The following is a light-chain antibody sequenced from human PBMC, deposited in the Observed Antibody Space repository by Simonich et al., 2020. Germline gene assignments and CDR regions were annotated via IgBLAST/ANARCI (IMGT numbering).Light chain of an antibody. Sequence: DIVMTQSPDSLAVSLGERATINCKSNQSVLYSSNNKNYLAWYQQKPGHPPKLLIYWESTRESGVPDRFRGSGFGTDFTLTISILQAEDVAVYYCQQYYSTPYTFGQGTKLEIK. CDR3: QQYYSTPYT. V-gene: IGKV4-1*01. CDR1: QSVLYSSNNKNY. J-gene: IGKJ2*01. CDR2: WES.